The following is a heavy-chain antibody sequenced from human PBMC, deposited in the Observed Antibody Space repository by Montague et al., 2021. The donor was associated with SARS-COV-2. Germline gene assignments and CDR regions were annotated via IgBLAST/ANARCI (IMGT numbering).Heavy chain of an antibody. CDR2: IHYSGST. CDR1: GGSISSGGYY. V-gene: IGHV4-31*03. Sequence: TRSLTCTVSGGSISSGGYYWSWIRQHPGKGLEWIGYIHYSGSTDYNPSLNSRVSISVDTSKNQFSLKLRSVTAADTAVYFCARDGTAGDWFDPWGQGTLVTVSS. J-gene: IGHJ5*02. D-gene: IGHD1-26*01. CDR3: ARDGTAGDWFDP.